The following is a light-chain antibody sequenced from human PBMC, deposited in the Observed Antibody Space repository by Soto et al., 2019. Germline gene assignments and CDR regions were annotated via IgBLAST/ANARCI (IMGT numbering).Light chain of an antibody. V-gene: IGKV3-11*01. CDR1: QSVSSY. J-gene: IGKJ1*01. CDR3: LQYHNLWA. CDR2: DAS. Sequence: EIVLTQSPATLSLSPLGRAAVCFRASQSVSSYLAWYQQKPGQAPRLLIYDASNRATGIPARFSGSGSGTDFTLTISSLETEDFAVYSCLQYHNLWAFGQGTKVDIK.